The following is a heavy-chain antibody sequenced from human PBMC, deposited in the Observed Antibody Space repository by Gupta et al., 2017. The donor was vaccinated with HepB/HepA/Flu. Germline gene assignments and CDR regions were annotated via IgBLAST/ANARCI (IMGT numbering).Heavy chain of an antibody. CDR2: IWYDGKNK. CDR1: GFTFSSYG. V-gene: IGHV3-33*01. Sequence: QVQLVETGGGVVQPGRSLRLSCAASGFTFSSYGMHWVRQAPGKGLEWVAVIWYDGKNKYYVNSVKGRFTISRDNSKNMLYLQMNSLRAEDTAIYYCARDTTGWFDPWGQGTLVTVSS. D-gene: IGHD4-17*01. CDR3: ARDTTGWFDP. J-gene: IGHJ5*02.